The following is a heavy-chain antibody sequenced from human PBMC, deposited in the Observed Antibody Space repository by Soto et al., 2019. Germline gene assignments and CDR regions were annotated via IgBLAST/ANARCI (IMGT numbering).Heavy chain of an antibody. CDR3: ARRPGSWFDP. D-gene: IGHD3-10*01. CDR1: GCSFTTSW. J-gene: IGHJ5*02. V-gene: IGHV5-51*01. Sequence: GESLKISCNASGCSFTTSWIGWVRQMPGKGLEWMRIIFPSDSDTRYRPSFQGQFTISVDKSISTAYLQWSSLKASDTAMYYCARRPGSWFDPWGQGTLVTVSS. CDR2: IFPSDSDT.